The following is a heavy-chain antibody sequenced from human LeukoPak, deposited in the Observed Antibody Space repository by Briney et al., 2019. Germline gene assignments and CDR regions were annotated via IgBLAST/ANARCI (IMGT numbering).Heavy chain of an antibody. CDR3: ARGGGIKQWLRATVWFDP. D-gene: IGHD6-19*01. Sequence: SETLSLTCAVYGGSFSGYYWSWIRQPPGKGLEWIGEINHSGSTNYNPSLKSRVTISVDTSKNQFSLKLSSVTAADTAVYYCARGGGIKQWLRATVWFDPWGQGTLVTVSS. CDR2: INHSGST. CDR1: GGSFSGYY. V-gene: IGHV4-34*01. J-gene: IGHJ5*02.